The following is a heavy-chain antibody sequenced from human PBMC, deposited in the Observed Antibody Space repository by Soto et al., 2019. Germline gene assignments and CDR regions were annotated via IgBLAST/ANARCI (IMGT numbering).Heavy chain of an antibody. D-gene: IGHD4-17*01. Sequence: QPGGSLRLSCAASGFTFSSYAMSWVRQAPGRGLEWVSAISLSGASTYYADSVKGRFTISRDNSKNTLYLQMHSLRAVDTAVYYCAKPLYGDYILDYWGQGTLVTVSS. CDR1: GFTFSSYA. V-gene: IGHV3-23*01. CDR3: AKPLYGDYILDY. J-gene: IGHJ4*02. CDR2: ISLSGAST.